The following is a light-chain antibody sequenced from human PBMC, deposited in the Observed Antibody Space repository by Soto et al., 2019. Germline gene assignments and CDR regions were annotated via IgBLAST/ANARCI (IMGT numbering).Light chain of an antibody. CDR3: QQYGSSPFT. V-gene: IGKV3-20*01. Sequence: EIVLPQSPGTLSLSPGERATLSCRASQSVSSSYLAWYQQKPGQTPRLLFYGASSRATGIPDRFSGSGSGTDFTLTISRLEPEDFAVYYCQQYGSSPFTFGPGTKVDIK. CDR2: GAS. CDR1: QSVSSSY. J-gene: IGKJ3*01.